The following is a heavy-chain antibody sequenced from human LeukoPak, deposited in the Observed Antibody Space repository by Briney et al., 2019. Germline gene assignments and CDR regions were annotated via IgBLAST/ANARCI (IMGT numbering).Heavy chain of an antibody. D-gene: IGHD5-24*01. J-gene: IGHJ4*02. CDR2: INPSGGST. V-gene: IGHV1-46*03. Sequence: ASVKVSCKASVNTFTNYYMHWVRQAPGQGLEWMGIINPSGGSTSYAQKFRGRVTMTRDTSTTTVYMELSSLRSEDTAVYYCAIGLQLFDYWGQGTLVTVSS. CDR3: AIGLQLFDY. CDR1: VNTFTNYY.